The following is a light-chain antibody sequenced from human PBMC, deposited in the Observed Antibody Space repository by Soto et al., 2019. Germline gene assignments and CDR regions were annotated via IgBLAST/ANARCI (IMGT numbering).Light chain of an antibody. CDR2: DVS. J-gene: IGLJ1*01. V-gene: IGLV2-14*03. CDR3: SSYTAFNLYV. CDR1: SSDVGGYNY. Sequence: SQPASGSGSPGQSISISCTGTSSDVGGYNYVSWYQHQPGKAPKLVIFDVSGRPSGISNRFSGSKSGNTASLTISGLRPEDEADYYCSSYTAFNLYVFGTATKVPVL.